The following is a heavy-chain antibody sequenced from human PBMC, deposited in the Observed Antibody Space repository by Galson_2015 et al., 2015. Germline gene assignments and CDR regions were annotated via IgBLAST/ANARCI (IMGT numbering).Heavy chain of an antibody. D-gene: IGHD3-10*01. CDR1: GYTFIEYY. J-gene: IGHJ5*01. CDR2: VNPRGGSP. V-gene: IGHV1-46*01. Sequence: SVKVSCKASGYTFIEYYIHWVRQAPGQGPEWMGVVNPRGGSPTYAQTFQGRVTITSDASTTTVTMELSGLKSEDTAVYFCVREGHGSGSYYDSWRLGTLVTVSS. CDR3: VREGHGSGSYYDS.